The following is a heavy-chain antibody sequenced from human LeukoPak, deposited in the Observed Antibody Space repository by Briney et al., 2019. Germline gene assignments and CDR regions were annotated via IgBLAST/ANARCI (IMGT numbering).Heavy chain of an antibody. Sequence: LRLSCAASGFTFSDYYMTWIRQPPGKGLEWIGYIYHSGSTYYNPSLKSRVTISVDRSKNQFSLKLSSVTAADTAVYYCARLPYCSSTSCYQEAFDIWGQGTMVTVSS. J-gene: IGHJ3*02. D-gene: IGHD2-2*01. CDR2: IYHSGST. V-gene: IGHV4-30-2*01. CDR3: ARLPYCSSTSCYQEAFDI. CDR1: GFTFSDYY.